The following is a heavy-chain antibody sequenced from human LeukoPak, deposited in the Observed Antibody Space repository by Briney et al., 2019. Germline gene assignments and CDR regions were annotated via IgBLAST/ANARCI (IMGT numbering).Heavy chain of an antibody. CDR3: PKQLRDGDY. CDR1: GFTLRNYG. CDR2: ISSDGRNT. Sequence: PGGSLRLSCSASGFTLRNYGMSWVRQAPRKGLEWVSAISSDGRNTHHADSVKGRFTISRDNSKDTVYLQMNSLRAEDTAVYHCPKQLRDGDYWGQGTLVTVSS. V-gene: IGHV3-23*01. D-gene: IGHD1-1*01. J-gene: IGHJ4*02.